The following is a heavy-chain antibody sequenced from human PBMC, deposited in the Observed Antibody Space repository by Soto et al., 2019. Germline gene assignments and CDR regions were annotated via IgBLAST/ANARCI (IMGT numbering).Heavy chain of an antibody. CDR1: GYSFTTYF. Sequence: QVQLVQSGAEVKKPGASVMVSCKASGYSFTTYFVHWVRQAPGQGLEWLGRIHPSGGITIYAQQFQGRVTVTRDTSTTTVCIELNSLTSEDTAVFYCARDGNRHDFDFWGQGTLVTVSS. V-gene: IGHV1-46*01. CDR3: ARDGNRHDFDF. CDR2: IHPSGGIT. D-gene: IGHD2-15*01. J-gene: IGHJ4*02.